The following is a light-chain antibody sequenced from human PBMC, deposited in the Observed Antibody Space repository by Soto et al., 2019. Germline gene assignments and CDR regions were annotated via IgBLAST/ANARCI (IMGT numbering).Light chain of an antibody. J-gene: IGKJ1*01. Sequence: EIVLTQSPGTLSLSPGEGAALSCRASQSVSFNSLAWYQQIPGQTPRLLIFGAATRATGVPDRFSGSGAGTHVTLTISRLQHADFAVYCRHQYGSSPRTFGQGT. CDR3: HQYGSSPRT. CDR1: QSVSFNS. CDR2: GAA. V-gene: IGKV3-20*01.